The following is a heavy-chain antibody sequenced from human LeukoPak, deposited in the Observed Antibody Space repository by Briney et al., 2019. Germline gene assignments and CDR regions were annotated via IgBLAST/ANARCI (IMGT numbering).Heavy chain of an antibody. Sequence: GGSLRLSCTASGFTFSSYAMSWVRQAPGKGLEWVAVISYDGSNKYYADSVKGRFTISRDNSKNTLYLQMNSLRAEDTAVYYCAKGEVGANTGPFDYWGQGTLVTVSS. CDR1: GFTFSSYA. J-gene: IGHJ4*02. V-gene: IGHV3-30-3*01. CDR2: ISYDGSNK. CDR3: AKGEVGANTGPFDY. D-gene: IGHD1-26*01.